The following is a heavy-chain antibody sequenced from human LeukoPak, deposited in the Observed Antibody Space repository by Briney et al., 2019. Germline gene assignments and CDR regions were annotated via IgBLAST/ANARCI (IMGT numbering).Heavy chain of an antibody. CDR1: GFIFSNFA. J-gene: IGHJ5*02. CDR3: AKDSSTFYSDSSGYNR. Sequence: GGSLRLSCAASGFIFSNFAMSWVRQAPGKGPEWVSAIVGGGGSTYYADSVKGRFTISRDNSKNTLYPLMNSLRAEDTAVYYCAKDSSTFYSDSSGYNRWGQGTLVTVSS. D-gene: IGHD3-22*01. V-gene: IGHV3-23*01. CDR2: IVGGGGST.